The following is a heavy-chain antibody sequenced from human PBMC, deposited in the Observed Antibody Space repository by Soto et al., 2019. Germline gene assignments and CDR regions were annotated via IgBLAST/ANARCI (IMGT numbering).Heavy chain of an antibody. D-gene: IGHD2-15*01. CDR1: GGTFSSYA. CDR2: IIPIFGTA. Sequence: SVKVSCKASGGTFSSYAISWVRQAPGQGLEWMGGIIPIFGTANYAQKFQGRVTITADESTSTAYMELSSLRSEDTAVYYCARDLGYCSGGSCYSLQWFDPWGQGTLVTVSS. V-gene: IGHV1-69*13. J-gene: IGHJ5*02. CDR3: ARDLGYCSGGSCYSLQWFDP.